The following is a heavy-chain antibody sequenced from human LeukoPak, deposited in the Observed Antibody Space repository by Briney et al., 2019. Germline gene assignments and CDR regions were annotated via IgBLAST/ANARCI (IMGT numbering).Heavy chain of an antibody. Sequence: KSGGSLRLSCAASGFTFSSYMMNWVRQAPGKGLEWVSSINSGSTYTYYTESVKGRFTVSRDNAKKSLFLQMNSLRAEDTAIYYCARSLTTLTYEGYWGQGTLVTVSS. CDR1: GFTFSSYM. V-gene: IGHV3-21*01. CDR2: INSGSTYT. J-gene: IGHJ4*02. D-gene: IGHD1-1*01. CDR3: ARSLTTLTYEGY.